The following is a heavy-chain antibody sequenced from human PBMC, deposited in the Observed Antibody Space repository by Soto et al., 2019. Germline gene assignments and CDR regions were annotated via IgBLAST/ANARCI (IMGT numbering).Heavy chain of an antibody. CDR2: IYHRGST. D-gene: IGHD2-21*02. CDR3: ARDVVVTSVHQYYFGY. V-gene: IGHV4-38-2*02. CDR1: GSSISSEYY. Sequence: PSETLSLTCGVSGSSISSEYYWGWIRQPPGKGLEWIGSIYHRGSTYYNPSLKSRVTMSLDTSKNHFSLKLTSATAADTAVYYCARDVVVTSVHQYYFGYWGQGALVTAPQ. J-gene: IGHJ4*02.